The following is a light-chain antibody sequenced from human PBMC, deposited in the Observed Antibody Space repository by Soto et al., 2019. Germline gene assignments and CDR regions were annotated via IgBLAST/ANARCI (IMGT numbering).Light chain of an antibody. Sequence: DIKMTQSPSILSASVGDRVPITCRASQSISTWLAWYQQKPGKATKLLIYKASNLESGVPSRFSGSGSGTEFTLTISSLQPDEFATYYCQQYNSSFGGGTKVDIK. V-gene: IGKV1-5*03. CDR2: KAS. CDR3: QQYNSS. CDR1: QSISTW. J-gene: IGKJ4*01.